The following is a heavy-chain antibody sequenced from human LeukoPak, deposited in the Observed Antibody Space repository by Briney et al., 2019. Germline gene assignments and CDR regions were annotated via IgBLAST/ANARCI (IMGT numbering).Heavy chain of an antibody. Sequence: SVKVSCKASGGTFSSYAISWVRQAPGQGLEWMGGIIPIFGTANYAQKFQGRVTITADESTSTAYMELSSLRSEDTAVYYCAREGEQWLVPWFDPWGQGTLVTVSS. CDR1: GGTFSSYA. CDR3: AREGEQWLVPWFDP. CDR2: IIPIFGTA. V-gene: IGHV1-69*13. J-gene: IGHJ5*02. D-gene: IGHD6-19*01.